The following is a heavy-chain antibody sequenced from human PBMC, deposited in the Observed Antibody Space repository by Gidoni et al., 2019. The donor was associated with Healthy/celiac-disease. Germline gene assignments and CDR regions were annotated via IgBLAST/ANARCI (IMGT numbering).Heavy chain of an antibody. V-gene: IGHV3-23*01. J-gene: IGHJ4*02. CDR1: VYPFSRYD. D-gene: IGHD3-3*01. CDR3: AKDLFGVVIPNSLLDY. CDR2: ISGSGGST. Sequence: EVLLLDSGGGLVPPAGSLSFSWAASVYPFSRYDMSWVRQAAGKGLEWVSAISGSGGSTYYADSVKGRFTISRDNSKNTLYLQMNSLRAEDTAVYYCAKDLFGVVIPNSLLDYWGQGTLVTVSS.